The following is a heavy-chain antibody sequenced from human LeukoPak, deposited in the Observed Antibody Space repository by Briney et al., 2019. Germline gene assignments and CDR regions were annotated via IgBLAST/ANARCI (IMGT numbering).Heavy chain of an antibody. CDR2: ISSSSSYI. Sequence: GGSLRLSCAASGFTFSSYSMNWVRQAPGKGLEWVSSISSSSSYIYYADSVKGRFTISRDNAKNSLYLQMNSLRAEDTAVYYCASIITMVRGVYYWGQGTLVTVSS. V-gene: IGHV3-21*01. CDR3: ASIITMVRGVYY. D-gene: IGHD3-10*01. J-gene: IGHJ4*02. CDR1: GFTFSSYS.